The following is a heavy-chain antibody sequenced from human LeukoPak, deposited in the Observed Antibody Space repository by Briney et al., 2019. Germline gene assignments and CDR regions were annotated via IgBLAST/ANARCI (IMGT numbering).Heavy chain of an antibody. CDR2: IKGNGATT. D-gene: IGHD5-24*01. CDR1: GFTFSNYY. Sequence: GGTLRLSCEASGFTFSNYYMSWIRQAPGKGLEWVSHIKGNGATTYYADSVRGRFTISRDNAKNSLFLQMNSLRVDDTATYCCAGAGEMRYMDVWGKGTAVAVS. CDR3: AGAGEMRYMDV. J-gene: IGHJ6*03. V-gene: IGHV3-11*01.